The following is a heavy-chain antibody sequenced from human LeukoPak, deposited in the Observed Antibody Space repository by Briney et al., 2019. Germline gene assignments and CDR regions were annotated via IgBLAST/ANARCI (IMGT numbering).Heavy chain of an antibody. V-gene: IGHV3-33*08. CDR3: ARAKPGYGSGSYHSLFDY. CDR2: IWYDGSNK. CDR1: GFTFSSYS. Sequence: GGSLRLSCAASGFTFSSYSMNWVRQAPGKGLEWVAVIWYDGSNKYYADSVKGRFTISRDNSKNTLYLQMNSLRAEDTAVYYCARAKPGYGSGSYHSLFDYWGQGTLVTVSS. J-gene: IGHJ4*02. D-gene: IGHD3-10*01.